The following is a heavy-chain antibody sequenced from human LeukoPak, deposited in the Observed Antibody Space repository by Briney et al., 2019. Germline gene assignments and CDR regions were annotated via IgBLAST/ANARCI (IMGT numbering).Heavy chain of an antibody. CDR3: ARELQGAAYSDNWFDP. Sequence: GGSLRLSCAASGFTFSSYSMNWVRQAPGKGLEWVSSISSSSSYIYYADSVKGRFTISRDNAKNSLYLQMNSLRAEDTAVYYCARELQGAAYSDNWFDPWGQGTLVTVSS. J-gene: IGHJ5*02. CDR2: ISSSSSYI. V-gene: IGHV3-21*01. D-gene: IGHD2-21*01. CDR1: GFTFSSYS.